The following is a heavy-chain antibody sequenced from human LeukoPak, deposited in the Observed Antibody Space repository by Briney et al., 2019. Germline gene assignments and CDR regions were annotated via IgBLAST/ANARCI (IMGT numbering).Heavy chain of an antibody. D-gene: IGHD3-10*01. CDR1: GGSFSGYY. CDR2: INHSGST. CDR3: ARRRPPREVTMVRGVIITNSYYFDY. Sequence: SETLSLTCAVYGGSFSGYYWSWIRQPPGKGLEWIGEINHSGSTNYNPSLKSRVTISVDASKNQFSLKLSSVTAADTAVYYCARRRPPREVTMVRGVIITNSYYFDYWGQGTLVTVSS. J-gene: IGHJ4*02. V-gene: IGHV4-34*01.